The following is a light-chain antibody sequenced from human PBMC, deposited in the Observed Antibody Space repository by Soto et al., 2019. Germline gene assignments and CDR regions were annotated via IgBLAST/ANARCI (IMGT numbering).Light chain of an antibody. Sequence: QSALSQPPSASGSPGQSVTISCTGTSSDVGAYKYVSWCQQHPGKAPKLMIYEVTKRPSGVPDRFSGSKSGNTASLTVSGLQAEDEADYYCASYAGGNNLVFGTGTKLTVL. CDR1: SSDVGAYKY. CDR3: ASYAGGNNLV. J-gene: IGLJ1*01. CDR2: EVT. V-gene: IGLV2-8*01.